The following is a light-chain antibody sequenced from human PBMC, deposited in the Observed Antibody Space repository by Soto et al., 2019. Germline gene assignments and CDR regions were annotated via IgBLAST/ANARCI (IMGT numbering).Light chain of an antibody. CDR3: QQSFIAAVFS. CDR2: TAS. J-gene: IGKJ2*03. V-gene: IGKV1-39*01. CDR1: QNIATY. Sequence: DVQMTQSPSSLSATVGDSIVITCRASQNIATYVSWLQQKPGKVPKLLIHTASTLQSGVPSRFSGRGSGTEFTLTITNLQPEDFATYYCQQSFIAAVFSFGQGTRLDFK.